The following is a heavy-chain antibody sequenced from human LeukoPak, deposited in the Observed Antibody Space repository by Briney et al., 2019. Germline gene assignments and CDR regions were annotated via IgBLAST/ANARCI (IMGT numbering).Heavy chain of an antibody. Sequence: SETLSLTCTVSGGSISSGGYYWSWIRQHPGKGLEWIGYIYYSGSTYYNPSLKSRVTISVDTSKNQFSLKLSSVTAADTAVYYCARAYYYDSSGYYSAAFDIWGQGTMVTVSS. CDR3: ARAYYYDSSGYYSAAFDI. CDR1: GGSISSGGYY. J-gene: IGHJ3*02. CDR2: IYYSGST. V-gene: IGHV4-31*03. D-gene: IGHD3-22*01.